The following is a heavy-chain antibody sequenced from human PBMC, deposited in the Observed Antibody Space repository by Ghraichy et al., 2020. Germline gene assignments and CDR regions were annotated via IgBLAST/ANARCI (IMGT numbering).Heavy chain of an antibody. CDR1: GFTFSSYA. J-gene: IGHJ6*02. V-gene: IGHV3-23*01. CDR3: AREYAMDV. CDR2: ITSGGVT. Sequence: GGSLRLSCAASGFTFSSYAMSWVRQAPGKGLEWVSAITSGGVTYYTDSVKGRFTISRDTSKNTLYLQMNSLRAEDTAIFYCAREYAMDVWGQGTTVAVSS.